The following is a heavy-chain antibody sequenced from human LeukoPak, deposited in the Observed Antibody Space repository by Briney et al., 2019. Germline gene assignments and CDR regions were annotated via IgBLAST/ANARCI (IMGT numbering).Heavy chain of an antibody. J-gene: IGHJ4*02. CDR1: GFTFSSYG. CDR3: AKDRGEGAPFDY. CDR2: ISYDGSNK. D-gene: IGHD1-26*01. V-gene: IGHV3-30*18. Sequence: PGGSLRLSCAASGFTFSSYGMHWVRQAPGKGLEWVAVISYDGSNKYYADSVKGRFTTSRDNSKNTLYLQMNSLRAEDTAVYYCAKDRGEGAPFDYWGQGTLVTVSS.